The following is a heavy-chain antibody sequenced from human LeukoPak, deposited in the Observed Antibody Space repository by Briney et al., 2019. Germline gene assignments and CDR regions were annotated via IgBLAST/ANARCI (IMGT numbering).Heavy chain of an antibody. V-gene: IGHV3-74*01. D-gene: IGHD4-4*01. J-gene: IGHJ4*02. CDR3: ARTHSNLAFDY. Sequence: GGSLRLSCAASGFTFSSYWMHWVRQAPGKGLVWVSRINSDGSSTSYADSVKGRFTISRDNSKNTLYLQMSSLRVEDTAVYYCARTHSNLAFDYWGQGTLVTVSS. CDR2: INSDGSST. CDR1: GFTFSSYW.